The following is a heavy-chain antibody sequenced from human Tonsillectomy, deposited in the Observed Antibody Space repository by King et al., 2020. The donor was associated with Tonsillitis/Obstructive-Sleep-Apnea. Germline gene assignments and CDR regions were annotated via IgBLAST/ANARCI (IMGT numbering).Heavy chain of an antibody. J-gene: IGHJ3*02. V-gene: IGHV4-59*08. CDR2: IYYSGST. CDR1: GGSISSYY. Sequence: VQLQESGPGLVKPSETLSLTCTVSGGSISSYYWSWIRQPPGKGLEWIGYIYYSGSTNYNPSLKSRVTISVDTSKNQFSLKLSSVTAADTAVYYCARRGSIGAFDIWGQGTMVTVSS. D-gene: IGHD2-2*01. CDR3: ARRGSIGAFDI.